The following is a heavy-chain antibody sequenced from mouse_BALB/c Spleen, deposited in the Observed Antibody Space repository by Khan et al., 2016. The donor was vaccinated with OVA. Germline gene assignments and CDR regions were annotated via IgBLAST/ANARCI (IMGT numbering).Heavy chain of an antibody. CDR2: INTHSGVP. CDR3: ARRCAAYYRIDGGAMEY. D-gene: IGHD2-12*01. V-gene: IGHV9-4*02. CDR1: GYTFTTAG. J-gene: IGHJ4*01. Sequence: QIQLVQSGPELKKPGETVRISCKASGYTFTTAGIQWVQKMPGKGLKWIGWINTHSGVPKYAEDFKGRFAFSLEISVNTAYLQITNLKNEDTATYLCARRCAAYYRIDGGAMEYWGQRTSVTVSS.